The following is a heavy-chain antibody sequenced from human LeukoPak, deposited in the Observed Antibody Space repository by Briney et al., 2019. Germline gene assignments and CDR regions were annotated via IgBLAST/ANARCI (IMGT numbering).Heavy chain of an antibody. D-gene: IGHD6-6*01. J-gene: IGHJ4*02. CDR1: GGSFSGYY. CDR2: INHSGST. Sequence: SETLSLTCAVYGGSFSGYYWSWIRQPPGKGLEWIGEINHSGSTNYNPSLKSRVTISVDTSKNQFSLKLSSVTAADTAVYCCARHVSAGRDYWGQGTLVTVSS. V-gene: IGHV4-34*01. CDR3: ARHVSAGRDY.